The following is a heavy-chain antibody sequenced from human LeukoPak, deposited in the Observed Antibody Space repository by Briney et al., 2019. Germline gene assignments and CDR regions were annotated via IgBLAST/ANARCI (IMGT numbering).Heavy chain of an antibody. CDR1: GFTFDDYA. D-gene: IGHD2-21*01. CDR3: ARGYPSISI. CDR2: IYSGGST. V-gene: IGHV3-53*01. Sequence: PGGSLRLSCAASGFTFDDYAMHWVRQAPGKGLEWVSVIYSGGSTYYADSVKGRFTISRDNSKNTLYLQMNSLRAEDTAVYYCARGYPSISIWGQGTMVTVSS. J-gene: IGHJ3*02.